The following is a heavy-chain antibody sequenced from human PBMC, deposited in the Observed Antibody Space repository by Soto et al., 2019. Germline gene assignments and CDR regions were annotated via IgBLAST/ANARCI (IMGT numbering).Heavy chain of an antibody. V-gene: IGHV3-23*01. CDR3: AKILATTDHYWYGLDV. D-gene: IGHD1-26*01. Sequence: GGSLRLSFTASGFTFSTYAMDWVRQAQGKGLESISSISASGGRTYYTDSVEGRFTISRDNSKNLLYLQMNSLRAEDTAVYYCAKILATTDHYWYGLDVWGQGAAVTVS. CDR1: GFTFSTYA. J-gene: IGHJ6*02. CDR2: ISASGGRT.